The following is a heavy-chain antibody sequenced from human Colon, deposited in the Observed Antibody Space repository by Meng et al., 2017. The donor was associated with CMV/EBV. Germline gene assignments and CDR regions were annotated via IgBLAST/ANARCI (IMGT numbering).Heavy chain of an antibody. J-gene: IGHJ4*02. D-gene: IGHD3-10*01. V-gene: IGHV3-21*01. CDR1: GFPFNKNT. CDR2: ISSSSSYI. CDR3: ARGGARGSGSGLDF. Sequence: GESLKFSCAASGFPFNKNTMNWVRRAPGKGLEWVSSISSSSSYIYHADSVKGRFTISRDNANNSLYLQMNSLRAEDTAVYYCARGGARGSGSGLDFWGQGTLVTVSS.